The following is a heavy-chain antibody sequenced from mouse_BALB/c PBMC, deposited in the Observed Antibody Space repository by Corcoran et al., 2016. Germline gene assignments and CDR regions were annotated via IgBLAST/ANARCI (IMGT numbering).Heavy chain of an antibody. Sequence: QVTLKESGPGILQPSQTLSLTCSFSGFSLSTSGMGVSWIRQPSGKGLEWLAHIYWDDDKRYNPSLKSRLTISKDTSRNQVFLKITSVDTADTATYYCARRNYYYDYDADYFDYWGQGTTLTVSS. D-gene: IGHD2-4*01. J-gene: IGHJ2*01. CDR1: GFSLSTSGMG. CDR2: IYWDDDK. CDR3: ARRNYYYDYDADYFDY. V-gene: IGHV8-12*01.